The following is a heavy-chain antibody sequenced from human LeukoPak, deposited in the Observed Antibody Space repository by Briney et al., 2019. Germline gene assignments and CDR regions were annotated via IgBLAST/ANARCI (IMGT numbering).Heavy chain of an antibody. J-gene: IGHJ4*02. CDR2: ISNSGGNT. CDR3: ARDQTPFY. V-gene: IGHV3-23*01. D-gene: IGHD2-15*01. Sequence: PGGSLRLSCAASGFTFSSYAMSWVRQAPGKGLEWVSAISNSGGNTYYADSVKGRFTISRDNSKDTLSLQMNSLRDEDTAVYYCARDQTPFYWGQGSLVTVSS. CDR1: GFTFSSYA.